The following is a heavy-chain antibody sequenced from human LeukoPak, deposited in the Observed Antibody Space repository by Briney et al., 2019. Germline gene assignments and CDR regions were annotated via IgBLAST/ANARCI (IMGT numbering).Heavy chain of an antibody. J-gene: IGHJ3*02. CDR3: ATDRDYAFDM. D-gene: IGHD4-11*01. Sequence: GGSLRLSCAASGFSFSSHSMNWVRQAPGKGLEWVSYIRTGNGISYADSVKGRFTISRDNAKNSLFLQMDSLRDEDTAIYYCATDRDYAFDMWGQGTTVTVSS. CDR2: IRTGNGI. V-gene: IGHV3-48*02. CDR1: GFSFSSHS.